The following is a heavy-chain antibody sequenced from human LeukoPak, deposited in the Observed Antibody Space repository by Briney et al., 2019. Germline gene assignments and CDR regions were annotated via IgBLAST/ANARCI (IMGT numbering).Heavy chain of an antibody. CDR1: GFTFSSYA. V-gene: IGHV3-23*03. Sequence: PGGSLRLSCAASGFTFSSYAMSWVRQAPGKGLEWVSGIYSGGSTYYADSVKGRFTISRGNSKNTLYLQMNSLRAEDTAVYYCAGSGWYKGVFDYWGQGTLVTVSS. CDR3: AGSGWYKGVFDY. D-gene: IGHD6-19*01. J-gene: IGHJ4*02. CDR2: IYSGGST.